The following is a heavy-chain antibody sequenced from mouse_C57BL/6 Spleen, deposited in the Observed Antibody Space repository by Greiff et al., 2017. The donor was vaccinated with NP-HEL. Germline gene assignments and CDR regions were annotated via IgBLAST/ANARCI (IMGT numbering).Heavy chain of an antibody. CDR2: ISDGGSYT. J-gene: IGHJ3*01. Sequence: EVKLVESGGGLVKPGGSLKLSCAASGFTFSSYAMSWVRQTPEKRLEWVATISDGGSYTYYPDNVKGRFTISRDNAKNNLYLQMSHLKSEGTAMYYCARWGSSQFAYWGQGTLVTVSA. CDR3: ARWGSSQFAY. V-gene: IGHV5-4*03. D-gene: IGHD1-1*01. CDR1: GFTFSSYA.